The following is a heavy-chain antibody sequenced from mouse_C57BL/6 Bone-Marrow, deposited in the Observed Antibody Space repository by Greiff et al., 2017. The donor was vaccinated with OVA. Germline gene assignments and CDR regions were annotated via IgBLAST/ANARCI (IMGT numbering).Heavy chain of an antibody. D-gene: IGHD1-1*01. Sequence: VQLKESGPVLVKPGASVKMSCKASGYTFTDYYMNWVKQSHGKSLEWIGVINPYNGGTSYNQKFTGKATLTVDKSSSTAYMELNSLTSEDSAVYYCANLYYGSSYVYAMDYWGQGTSVTVSS. CDR3: ANLYYGSSYVYAMDY. CDR2: INPYNGGT. V-gene: IGHV1-19*01. CDR1: GYTFTDYY. J-gene: IGHJ4*01.